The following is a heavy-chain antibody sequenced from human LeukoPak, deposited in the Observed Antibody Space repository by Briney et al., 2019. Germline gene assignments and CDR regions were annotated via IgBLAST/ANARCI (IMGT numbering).Heavy chain of an antibody. CDR3: ARATTYSNYYYYYMDV. D-gene: IGHD4-11*01. Sequence: GSSVKVSCKASGDTFSSYAISWVRQAPGQGPEWMGGIIPIFGTVNYAQKFQGRVTITADESTSTAYMELSSLRSEDTAVYYCARATTYSNYYYYYMDVWGKGTTVTVSS. J-gene: IGHJ6*03. CDR2: IIPIFGTV. V-gene: IGHV1-69*01. CDR1: GDTFSSYA.